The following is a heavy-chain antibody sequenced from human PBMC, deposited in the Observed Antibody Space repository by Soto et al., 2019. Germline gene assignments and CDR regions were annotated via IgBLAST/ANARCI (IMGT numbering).Heavy chain of an antibody. Sequence: QIQLVQSGAEVKKPGASVKVSCKASGYNFIRYGFTWVRQAPGQGLEWMGWISAYSGDTNYAQKFQCRVTMTTDTSTSTVYMEVRRLRSDDTAVYYCASTPTDIVATNYYYYYALDVWGQGTTVTVSS. J-gene: IGHJ6*02. CDR3: ASTPTDIVATNYYYYYALDV. D-gene: IGHD5-12*01. V-gene: IGHV1-18*04. CDR2: ISAYSGDT. CDR1: GYNFIRYG.